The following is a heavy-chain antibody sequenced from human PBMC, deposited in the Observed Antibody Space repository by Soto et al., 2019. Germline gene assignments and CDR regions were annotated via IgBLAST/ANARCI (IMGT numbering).Heavy chain of an antibody. Sequence: GGSLRLSCAASGFTFSSYWMHWVRQAPGKGLVWVSTIRSDASDIRYVDSVKGRFTISRDNAKHTLHLQMNSLRAEDTAVYYCVRGRTSFEGWFEPWGQEPWSRSPQ. V-gene: IGHV3-74*01. CDR1: GFTFSSYW. J-gene: IGHJ5*02. CDR3: VRGRTSFEGWFEP. D-gene: IGHD3-16*01. CDR2: IRSDASDI.